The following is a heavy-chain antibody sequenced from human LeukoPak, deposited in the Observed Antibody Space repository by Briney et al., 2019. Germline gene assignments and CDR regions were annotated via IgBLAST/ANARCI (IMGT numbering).Heavy chain of an antibody. CDR1: GFTFSNYW. CDR3: ARRSPAIGSGYPSGFDS. J-gene: IGHJ5*01. CDR2: INTDGTST. V-gene: IGHV3-74*01. Sequence: GGSLRLSCAASGFTFSNYWMHWVRQAPGKGLVWVSRINTDGTSTSYADSVKGRFTISRDNAKNTLYLQMNSLRAEDTAVYYCARRSPAIGSGYPSGFDSWGQGTLVTVSS. D-gene: IGHD3-22*01.